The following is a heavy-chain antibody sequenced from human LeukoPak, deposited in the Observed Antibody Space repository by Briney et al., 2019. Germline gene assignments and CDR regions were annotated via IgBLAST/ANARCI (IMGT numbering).Heavy chain of an antibody. CDR1: GYTFTNYA. D-gene: IGHD2-15*01. CDR3: ARERWHCRVNCYSVYYYALDV. Sequence: ASVKVSCKGSGYTFTNYAVHWVRQAPGQRLEWLGWINPGNGDTKYSQNFQGRVTVTSDTSAATAYVELNSLTSEDTAVYYCARERWHCRVNCYSVYYYALDVWGQGTRSPSP. J-gene: IGHJ6*02. V-gene: IGHV1-3*01. CDR2: INPGNGDT.